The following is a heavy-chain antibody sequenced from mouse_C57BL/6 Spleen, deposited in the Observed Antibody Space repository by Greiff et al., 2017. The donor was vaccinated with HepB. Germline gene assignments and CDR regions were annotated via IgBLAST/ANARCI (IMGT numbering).Heavy chain of an antibody. CDR1: GYTFTSYD. CDR3: ARGFYYGSSRFAY. V-gene: IGHV1-85*01. J-gene: IGHJ3*01. CDR2: IYPRDGST. D-gene: IGHD1-1*01. Sequence: VQLQQSGPELVKPGASVKLSCKASGYTFTSYDLNWVKQRPGKGLEWIGWIYPRDGSTKYNEKFKGKATLTVDTSSSTAYMERHSLTSEDSAVYFCARGFYYGSSRFAYWGQGTLVTVSA.